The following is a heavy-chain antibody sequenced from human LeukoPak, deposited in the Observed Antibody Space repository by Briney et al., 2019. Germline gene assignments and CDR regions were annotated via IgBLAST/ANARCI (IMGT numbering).Heavy chain of an antibody. D-gene: IGHD3-22*01. CDR2: IKKDGSER. V-gene: IGHV3-7*01. J-gene: IGHJ5*02. Sequence: GGSLRLSCAASGFTFSSYWMSWGRQGPGKGVEWVGNIKKDGSERKYVDSVKGRFTISRENTKNYLYLQMNSLRAEDTAVYYCARDRSSRGYYESNWFDLWGQGTLVTVSS. CDR1: GFTFSSYW. CDR3: ARDRSSRGYYESNWFDL.